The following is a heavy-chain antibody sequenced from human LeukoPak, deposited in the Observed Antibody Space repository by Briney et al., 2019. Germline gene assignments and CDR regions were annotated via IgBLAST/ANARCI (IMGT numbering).Heavy chain of an antibody. Sequence: SGGSLRLSCAASGFTFSSYAMHWVRQAPGKGLEYVSAISSNGGSTYYANSVKGRLTISGDNSKNTLYLQMGSLRAEDMAVYYCARDQDSSSWSFYYGMDVWGQGTTVTVSS. V-gene: IGHV3-64*01. CDR2: ISSNGGST. J-gene: IGHJ6*02. CDR1: GFTFSSYA. CDR3: ARDQDSSSWSFYYGMDV. D-gene: IGHD6-13*01.